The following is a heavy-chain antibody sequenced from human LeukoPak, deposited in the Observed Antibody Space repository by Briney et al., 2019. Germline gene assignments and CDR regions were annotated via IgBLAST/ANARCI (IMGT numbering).Heavy chain of an antibody. D-gene: IGHD3-22*01. V-gene: IGHV4-38-2*02. CDR2: LSHSGSS. Sequence: SETLSLTCTVSGYSISSGYYWDWIRQPPGKGLEWIGTLSHSGSSYYNPSLKSRVTISVDTSKNQFSLKLSSVTAADTAVYYCACLTTADAFDIWGQGTMVTVSS. CDR1: GYSISSGYY. J-gene: IGHJ3*02. CDR3: ACLTTADAFDI.